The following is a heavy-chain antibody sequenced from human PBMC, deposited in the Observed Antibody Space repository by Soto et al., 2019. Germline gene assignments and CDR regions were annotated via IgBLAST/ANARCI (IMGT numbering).Heavy chain of an antibody. J-gene: IGHJ5*02. V-gene: IGHV3-11*01. CDR1: GFTFGDYY. D-gene: IGHD6-13*01. Sequence: QVQLVESGGGLVKPGGSLRLSCAASGFTFGDYYMTWIRQAPGKGLEWVSFIGNRGTGIYYADSVKGRFTIFRDNAKNSLYLQMNSLRAEDTAMYYCARDLRAVGMASRFDPWGPGTLVTVYS. CDR2: IGNRGTGI. CDR3: ARDLRAVGMASRFDP.